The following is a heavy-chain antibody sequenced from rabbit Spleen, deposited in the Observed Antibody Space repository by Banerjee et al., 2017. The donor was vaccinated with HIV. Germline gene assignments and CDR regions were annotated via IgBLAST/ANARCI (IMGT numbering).Heavy chain of an antibody. V-gene: IGHV1S45*01. CDR3: ARDSIYANFFSVAYALDL. CDR1: RIDFSSYYY. D-gene: IGHD6-1*01. J-gene: IGHJ6*01. CDR2: IYAGSGST. Sequence: QEQLEESGGDLVKPGGTLTLTCKASRIDFSSYYYMCWVRQAPGKGLEWIGCIYAGSGSTYYASWAKGRFTISKISSTTVTLQMTSLTAADTATYFCARDSIYANFFSVAYALDLWGQGTLVTVS.